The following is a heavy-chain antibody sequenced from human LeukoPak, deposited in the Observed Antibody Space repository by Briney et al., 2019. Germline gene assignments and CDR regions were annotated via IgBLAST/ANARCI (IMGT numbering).Heavy chain of an antibody. Sequence: SETLSLTCAVYGGSFSGYYWSWIRQPPGKGLEWIGEINHSGSTNYNPSLRSRVTISVDTSKNQFSLKLSSVTAADTAVYYCAAEKSPHFGVVTYYMDVWGKGTTVTVSS. CDR1: GGSFSGYY. D-gene: IGHD3-3*01. CDR2: INHSGST. CDR3: AAEKSPHFGVVTYYMDV. J-gene: IGHJ6*03. V-gene: IGHV4-34*01.